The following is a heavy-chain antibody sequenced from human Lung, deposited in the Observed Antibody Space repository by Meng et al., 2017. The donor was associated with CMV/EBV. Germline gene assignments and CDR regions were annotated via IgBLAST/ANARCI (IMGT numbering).Heavy chain of an antibody. D-gene: IGHD6-13*01. V-gene: IGHV1-18*01. J-gene: IGHJ4*02. Sequence: ASXXVSXKASGYTFTSYGISWVRQAPGQGLEWMGWISAYNGNTNYAQKLQGRVTMTTDTSTSTAYMELRSLRSDDTAVYYCARDFSGYSSSSLYWGQGKXVNGAS. CDR2: ISAYNGNT. CDR1: GYTFTSYG. CDR3: ARDFSGYSSSSLY.